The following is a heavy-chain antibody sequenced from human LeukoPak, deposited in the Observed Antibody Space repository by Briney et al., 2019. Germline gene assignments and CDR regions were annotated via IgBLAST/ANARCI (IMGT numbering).Heavy chain of an antibody. V-gene: IGHV3-21*01. D-gene: IGHD2-15*01. CDR1: GFTFSSYS. Sequence: GGSLRLSCAASGFTFSSYSMNWVRQAPGKGLEWVSSISSSSSYLYYADSVKGRFTISRDNAKNSLYLQMNSLRAEDTAVYYCAREYCSGGSCYLADYWGQGTLVTVSS. J-gene: IGHJ4*02. CDR2: ISSSSSYL. CDR3: AREYCSGGSCYLADY.